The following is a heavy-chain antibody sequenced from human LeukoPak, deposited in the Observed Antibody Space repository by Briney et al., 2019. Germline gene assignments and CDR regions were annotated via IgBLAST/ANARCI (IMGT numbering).Heavy chain of an antibody. J-gene: IGHJ6*03. CDR3: VREHYNYYMDV. V-gene: IGHV3-21*04. CDR2: ISSSSSYI. CDR1: GFTFSTYT. Sequence: GGSLRLSCAASGFTFSTYTMNWVRQAPGKGLEWVSSISSSSSYIYYADSVKGRFTISRDNGKNSLYLQMNSLRAEDTALYYCVREHYNYYMDVWGKGTTVTVSS.